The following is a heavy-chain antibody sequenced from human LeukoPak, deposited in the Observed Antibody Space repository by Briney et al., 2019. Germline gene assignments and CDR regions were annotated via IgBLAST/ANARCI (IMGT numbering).Heavy chain of an antibody. CDR3: AHSGEYFSSWSPAVFDY. Sequence: SGPTLANPTQTLTLTCTFSGFSVSTSGVGVGWIRQPPGKALEWLALIYWNDDKRYSPSLKSRLTITKDTSKNQVVLTMTNMDPVDTATYYCAHSGEYFSSWSPAVFDYWGQGTLVTVSS. CDR1: GFSVSTSGVG. D-gene: IGHD6-13*01. CDR2: IYWNDDK. J-gene: IGHJ4*02. V-gene: IGHV2-5*01.